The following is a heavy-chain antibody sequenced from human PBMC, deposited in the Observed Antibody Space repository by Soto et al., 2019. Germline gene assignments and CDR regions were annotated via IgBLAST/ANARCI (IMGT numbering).Heavy chain of an antibody. V-gene: IGHV3-7*05. Sequence: GGSLRLSCAASGFNFGSYWMSWVRQAPGKGPEWVANIKTDGSEGHYVDSVRGRFTISRDNAKNSLYLHMNSLRVEDTAVYYCTRDAAGSASYVWGLGTLVTVSS. CDR2: IKTDGSEG. CDR1: GFNFGSYW. CDR3: TRDAAGSASYV. J-gene: IGHJ4*02. D-gene: IGHD6-19*01.